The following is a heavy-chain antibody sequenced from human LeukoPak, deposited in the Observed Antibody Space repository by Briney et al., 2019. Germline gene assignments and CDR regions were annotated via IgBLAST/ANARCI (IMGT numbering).Heavy chain of an antibody. V-gene: IGHV3-23*01. CDR2: ISDGGGST. CDR1: GFSLSRYA. J-gene: IGHJ4*02. CDR3: GKCRGSSWSDYFDY. D-gene: IGHD6-13*01. Sequence: GGSLRLSCAVSGFSLSRYAMRWVRKAPGKGLEWVSPISDGGGSTYYADSVKGRFTISRDNSRNTLYLQMNTLRAEDTAVYYCGKCRGSSWSDYFDYWGQGTLASVSS.